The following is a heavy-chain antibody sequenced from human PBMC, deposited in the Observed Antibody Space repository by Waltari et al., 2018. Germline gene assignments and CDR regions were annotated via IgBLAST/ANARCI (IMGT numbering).Heavy chain of an antibody. D-gene: IGHD6-19*01. J-gene: IGHJ5*02. Sequence: QVQLQESGPGLVKPSENLSLTSTVSGGPFHTYSSSLIRQLPGKGLAGRGQIRYSGNTKYNPSLMSRVTISVDMYKNQFSMSVSSGTAADTAVYYCARRNFLVTTHPEVAGTEWFDPWGQGTLVTVSS. CDR3: ARRNFLVTTHPEVAGTEWFDP. V-gene: IGHV4-59*08. CDR1: GGPFHTYS. CDR2: IRYSGNT.